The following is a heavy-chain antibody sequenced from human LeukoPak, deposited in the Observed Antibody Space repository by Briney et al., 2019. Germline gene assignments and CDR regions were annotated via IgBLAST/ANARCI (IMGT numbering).Heavy chain of an antibody. V-gene: IGHV3-66*01. CDR1: GFTVSSNY. J-gene: IGHJ3*02. D-gene: IGHD1-26*01. CDR2: IYSGGST. Sequence: GGSLRLSCAASGFTVSSNYMSWVRQAPGKGLEWVSVIYSGGSTYHADSVKGRFTISRDNFKNTLYLQMNSLRDEDTAVYYCARIVAGGAFDIWGQGTMVTVSS. CDR3: ARIVAGGAFDI.